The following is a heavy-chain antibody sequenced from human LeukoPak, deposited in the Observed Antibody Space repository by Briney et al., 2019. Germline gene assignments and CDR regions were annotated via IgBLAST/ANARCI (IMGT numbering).Heavy chain of an antibody. Sequence: GGSLRLSCAASGFTFSSYGMHWVRQAPGKGLEWVALIWYDGSNKYYADSVRGRLTISRDNSKNTLYLQMNSLRAEDTAVYYCAREGPRGNSQFDYWGQGTLVTVSS. CDR1: GFTFSSYG. CDR2: IWYDGSNK. D-gene: IGHD2/OR15-2a*01. J-gene: IGHJ4*02. CDR3: AREGPRGNSQFDY. V-gene: IGHV3-33*01.